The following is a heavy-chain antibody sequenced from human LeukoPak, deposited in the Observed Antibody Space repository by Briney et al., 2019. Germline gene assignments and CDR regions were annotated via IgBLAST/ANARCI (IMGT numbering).Heavy chain of an antibody. Sequence: ASVTVTFTASGYTFNTYGINWVRQPPAQGLEWMGWISTYNGDTSYVQNLQGRVTMTTDTSTSSAYMELMSLRSDDTAVYYCLRDAQRPRLTLDYWGQGTLVTVSS. D-gene: IGHD6-25*01. CDR3: LRDAQRPRLTLDY. J-gene: IGHJ4*02. V-gene: IGHV1-18*01. CDR1: GYTFNTYG. CDR2: ISTYNGDT.